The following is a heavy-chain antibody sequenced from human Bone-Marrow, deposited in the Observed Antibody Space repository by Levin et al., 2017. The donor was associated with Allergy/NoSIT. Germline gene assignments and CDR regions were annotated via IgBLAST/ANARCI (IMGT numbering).Heavy chain of an antibody. D-gene: IGHD2-8*02. J-gene: IGHJ4*02. CDR3: ARTIGYCTGGVCYGEVVGFDY. CDR2: IKQDGSEK. CDR1: GFTFSSYW. Sequence: ETLSLTCAASGFTFSSYWMSWVRQAPGKGLEWVANIKQDGSEKYYVDSVKGRFTISRDNAKNSLYLQMNGLRAEDTAVYYCARTIGYCTGGVCYGEVVGFDYWGQGTLVTVSS. V-gene: IGHV3-7*01.